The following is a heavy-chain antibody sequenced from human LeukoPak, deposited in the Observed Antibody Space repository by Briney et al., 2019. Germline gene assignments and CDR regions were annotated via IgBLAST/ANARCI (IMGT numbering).Heavy chain of an antibody. Sequence: GGSLRLSCEGSGFTFNNYGMSWVRQAPGKGLEWVAGISGSGDGANYADSVKGRFTISRDNSKNRLYLQMNSLRAEDTAVYYCAKDKSLIWPFYYFDYWGQGTLVTVSS. D-gene: IGHD2-15*01. CDR1: GFTFNNYG. CDR2: ISGSGDGA. J-gene: IGHJ4*02. V-gene: IGHV3-23*01. CDR3: AKDKSLIWPFYYFDY.